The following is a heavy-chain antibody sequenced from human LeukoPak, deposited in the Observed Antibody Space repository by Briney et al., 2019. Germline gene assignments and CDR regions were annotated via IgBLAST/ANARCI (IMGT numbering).Heavy chain of an antibody. CDR2: IYTTGST. D-gene: IGHD6-25*01. CDR3: ARWGSGWLNWFDP. J-gene: IGHJ5*02. V-gene: IGHV4-4*07. Sequence: YYWSWIRQPAGKGLEWIGRIYTTGSTNYNPSLKSRVTISVDTSKNQFSLKLSSVTAADTAVYYCARWGSGWLNWFDPWGQGTLVTVSS. CDR1: YY.